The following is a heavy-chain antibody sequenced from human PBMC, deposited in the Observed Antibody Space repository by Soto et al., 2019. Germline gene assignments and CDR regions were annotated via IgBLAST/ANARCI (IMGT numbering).Heavy chain of an antibody. CDR2: IHYTGST. CDR3: ARDLTISSTDGQLDP. Sequence: SEILSVACTFSVASMSCYCWTWTRRPPGKGLEWIGNIHYTGSTNYNPSLKSRVTILLGTSTSQFSLKVSSVTAADTAVYYCARDLTISSTDGQLDPWAHGTLVTSPQ. CDR1: VASMSCYC. J-gene: IGHJ5*02. D-gene: IGHD1-1*01. V-gene: IGHV4-59*01.